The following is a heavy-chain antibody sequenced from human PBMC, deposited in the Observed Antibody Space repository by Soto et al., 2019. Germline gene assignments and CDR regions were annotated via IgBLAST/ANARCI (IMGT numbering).Heavy chain of an antibody. D-gene: IGHD6-19*01. CDR2: ISWNSGSI. Sequence: EVQLVESGGGSVQPGRSLRLSCVASGFTFESYAMHWVRQVPGKGLEWVSGISWNSGSIGYEDSVKGRFPISRDNAQKSLYLEMNSLRVEDTAFYYCVKDIHEQWLVSHFEYWGKGALVTVSS. V-gene: IGHV3-9*01. CDR1: GFTFESYA. CDR3: VKDIHEQWLVSHFEY. J-gene: IGHJ4*02.